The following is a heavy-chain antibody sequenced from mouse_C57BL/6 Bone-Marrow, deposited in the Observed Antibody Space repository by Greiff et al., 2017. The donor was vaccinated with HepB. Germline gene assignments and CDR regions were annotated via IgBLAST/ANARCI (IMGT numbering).Heavy chain of an antibody. CDR1: GYTFTSYW. Sequence: QVQLQQSGAELAKPGASVKLSCKASGYTFTSYWMHWVKQRPGQGLEWIGYINPSSGYTKYNQKFKDKATLTADKSSSTAYMQLSSLTYEDSAVYYCASPIYGSSYLWYFDVWGTGTTVTVSS. D-gene: IGHD1-1*01. CDR3: ASPIYGSSYLWYFDV. J-gene: IGHJ1*03. V-gene: IGHV1-7*01. CDR2: INPSSGYT.